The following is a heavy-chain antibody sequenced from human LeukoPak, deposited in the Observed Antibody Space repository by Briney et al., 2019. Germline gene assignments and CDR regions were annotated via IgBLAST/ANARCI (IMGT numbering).Heavy chain of an antibody. D-gene: IGHD1-26*01. Sequence: ASLKIVCNASGYTFTSYGISWVRQAPGQGLELSIWISAYNGNTNYAQKLQGRVTMTTDTSTSTAYMELRSLRSDDTAVYYCTRKRNSGSYYHQFAFDIWGQGTMVTVSS. CDR3: TRKRNSGSYYHQFAFDI. CDR2: ISAYNGNT. V-gene: IGHV1-18*01. J-gene: IGHJ3*02. CDR1: GYTFTSYG.